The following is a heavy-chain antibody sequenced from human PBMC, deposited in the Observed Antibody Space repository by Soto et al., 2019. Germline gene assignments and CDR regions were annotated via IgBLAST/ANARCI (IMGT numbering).Heavy chain of an antibody. CDR1: GFTFSAYG. D-gene: IGHD2-2*01. Sequence: QVHLVESGGGVVQPGRSLRLSCAASGFTFSAYGMHWVRQAPGKGLEWVALMSYDGINKYYADSVKGRFTISRDNSRNTLYLQMNSLGAEDTAVYYCARDCSSSSCREHYWGQGTLVTVSS. J-gene: IGHJ4*02. CDR2: MSYDGINK. V-gene: IGHV3-30*03. CDR3: ARDCSSSSCREHY.